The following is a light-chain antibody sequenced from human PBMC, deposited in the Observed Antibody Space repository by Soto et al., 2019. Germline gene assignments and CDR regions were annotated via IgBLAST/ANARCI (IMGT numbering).Light chain of an antibody. CDR1: QSVSSSY. J-gene: IGKJ4*01. V-gene: IGKV3D-20*02. CDR3: QQSYSTPPLT. CDR2: DAS. Sequence: EIVLTQSPVTLSFSPGERATLSCRASQSVSSSYLAWYQQKPGQAPKLLIYDASSRATGIPARFSGSGSGTDSTLTISSLEPEDFAVYYCQQSYSTPPLTFGGGTKVDIK.